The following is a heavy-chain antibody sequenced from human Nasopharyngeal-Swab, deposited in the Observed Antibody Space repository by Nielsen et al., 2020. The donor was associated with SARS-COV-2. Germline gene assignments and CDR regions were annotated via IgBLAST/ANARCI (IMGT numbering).Heavy chain of an antibody. V-gene: IGHV3-30*02. Sequence: GESLKISCAAPGFTFSSYGMFWVRQAPGKGLEWLTFIRYDGSDKYYADSVKGRSTISRDNSKNTLFLQMNSLRAEDTAVYYCAKNGDNWNYDDLGYYYMDVWGKGTTVTVSS. CDR1: GFTFSSYG. CDR3: AKNGDNWNYDDLGYYYMDV. D-gene: IGHD1-7*01. CDR2: IRYDGSDK. J-gene: IGHJ6*03.